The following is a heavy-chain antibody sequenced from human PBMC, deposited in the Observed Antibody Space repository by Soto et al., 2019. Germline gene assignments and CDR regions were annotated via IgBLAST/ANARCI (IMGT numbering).Heavy chain of an antibody. CDR2: FDPEDGET. CDR3: ATAPGSHFDY. CDR1: GYTLTELS. Sequence: ASVKVSCKVSGYTLTELSMHWVRQAPGKGLEWMGGFDPEDGETIYAQKFHGRVTMTEDTSTDTAYMELSSLISEDTAVYYCATAPGSHFDYWGQGTLVTVSS. V-gene: IGHV1-24*01. J-gene: IGHJ4*02.